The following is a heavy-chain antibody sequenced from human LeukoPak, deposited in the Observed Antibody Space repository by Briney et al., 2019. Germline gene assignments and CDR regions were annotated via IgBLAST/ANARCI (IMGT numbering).Heavy chain of an antibody. Sequence: SETLSLTCAVYGGSLSGYYWSWIRQPPGKGLEWIGGINHSGSTNYNPSLKSRVTISVDTSKNQFSLKLSSVTAADTAVYYCARGRGRYYYGSGSYNWFDPWGQGTLVTVSS. CDR1: GGSLSGYY. CDR3: ARGRGRYYYGSGSYNWFDP. V-gene: IGHV4-34*01. J-gene: IGHJ5*02. CDR2: INHSGST. D-gene: IGHD3-10*01.